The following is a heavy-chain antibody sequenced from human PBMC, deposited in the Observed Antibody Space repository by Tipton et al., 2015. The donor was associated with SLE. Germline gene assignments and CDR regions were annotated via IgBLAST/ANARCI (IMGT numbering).Heavy chain of an antibody. V-gene: IGHV4-31*03. CDR2: ISYSGST. CDR1: GGSMSSGGYY. D-gene: IGHD3-10*01. Sequence: TLSLTCTVSGGSMSSGGYYWSWIRQRPGKGLEWFGHISYSGSTYYNPSLKSRVSISVDTSQNHFSLRLSSVTAADTAVYYCARDFGDVGRFDSWGQGTLVTVSS. J-gene: IGHJ5*01. CDR3: ARDFGDVGRFDS.